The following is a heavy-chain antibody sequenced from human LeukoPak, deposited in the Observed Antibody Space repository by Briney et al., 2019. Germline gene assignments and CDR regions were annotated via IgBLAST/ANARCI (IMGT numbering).Heavy chain of an antibody. J-gene: IGHJ4*02. D-gene: IGHD3-9*01. V-gene: IGHV1-18*01. CDR2: ISAYNGNA. CDR1: GYTFTSYG. Sequence: ASVKVSCKASGYTFTSYGMSWVRQAPGQGLERMRWISAYNGNADYSQKLQGRVTMTTDTSTSTAYMELRSLRSDDTAVYYCATSWGNYDILTGYPLEYWGQGTLVTVSS. CDR3: ATSWGNYDILTGYPLEY.